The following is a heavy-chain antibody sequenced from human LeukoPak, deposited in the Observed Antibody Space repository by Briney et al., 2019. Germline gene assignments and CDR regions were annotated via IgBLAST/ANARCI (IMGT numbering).Heavy chain of an antibody. CDR2: IYYSGRT. CDR1: GGTISNSNSAY. J-gene: IGHJ5*02. Sequence: SETLSLTCTVSGGTISNSNSAYWGWIRQPPGKGLEWIGSIYYSGRTSYNPSLNSRVTISVDTSMNQFSLKLSSVTAADTAVYYCARATYYFVNWFDPWGQGTLVTVSS. V-gene: IGHV4-39*02. D-gene: IGHD3-10*01. CDR3: ARATYYFVNWFDP.